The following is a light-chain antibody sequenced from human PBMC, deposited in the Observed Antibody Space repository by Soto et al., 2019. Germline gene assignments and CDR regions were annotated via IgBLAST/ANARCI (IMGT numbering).Light chain of an antibody. CDR1: QSITNY. J-gene: IGKJ4*01. CDR3: QQSNSSPPT. Sequence: DIQMAQSPYSLSACVGDRVTITCRASQSITNYLNWYQHKPGQAPNLLIYAASTLQAGVPSRFRGSGSGTDFTLTISSLQPEDFATYFCQQSNSSPPTFGGGTKVDIK. V-gene: IGKV1-39*01. CDR2: AAS.